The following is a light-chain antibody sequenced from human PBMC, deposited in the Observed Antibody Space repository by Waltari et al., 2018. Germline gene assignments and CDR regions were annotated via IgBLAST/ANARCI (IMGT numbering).Light chain of an antibody. V-gene: IGLV3-19*01. CDR3: LSRDTTSTRV. CDR2: GQD. Sequence: SSELTQDPAVSVALGQTVSITCPGDSPSRYYASWYQQRPGQAPILILYGQDNRPSGIPDRFSGSTSGNTASLTITGAQAEDEADYYCLSRDTTSTRVFGGGTRLTV. CDR1: SPSRYY. J-gene: IGLJ3*02.